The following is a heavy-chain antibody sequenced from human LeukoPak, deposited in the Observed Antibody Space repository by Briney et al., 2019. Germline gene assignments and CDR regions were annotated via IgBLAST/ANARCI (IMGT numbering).Heavy chain of an antibody. CDR1: GGSISGGSISGYH. D-gene: IGHD4-23*01. CDR2: MHYSGST. CDR3: ARHATTEVTLDY. J-gene: IGHJ4*02. Sequence: SETLSLTCSVSGGSISGGSISGYHWSWIRQPPGKGLELIAYMHYSGSTYYNPSLKSRVTISVDTSKNQFSLKLSSVTAADTAVYYCARHATTEVTLDYWGQGTLVTVSS. V-gene: IGHV4-39*01.